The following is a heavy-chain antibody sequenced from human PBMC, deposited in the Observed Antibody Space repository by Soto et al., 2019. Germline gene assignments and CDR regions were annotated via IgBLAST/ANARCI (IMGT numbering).Heavy chain of an antibody. CDR1: GFAFDQYR. Sequence: QLVQSGGGLVPPGGSSRLSCVASGFAFDQYRMHWVRQAAGKGLEWVSRISDDGARIDYADFVKGRFTIARDNARNTLFLHMRSLRGEDTAVYYCTRGPRPSSIGTGALWGRGALVTVSS. CDR2: ISDDGARI. V-gene: IGHV3-74*01. CDR3: TRGPRPSSIGTGAL. D-gene: IGHD3-10*01. J-gene: IGHJ4*02.